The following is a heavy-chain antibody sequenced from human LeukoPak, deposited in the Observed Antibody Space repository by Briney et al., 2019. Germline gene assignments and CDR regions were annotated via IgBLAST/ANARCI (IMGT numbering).Heavy chain of an antibody. CDR2: ISPGGTNI. J-gene: IGHJ4*02. V-gene: IGHV3-48*03. CDR3: ARVGEDCYGTSCQRQFDY. CDR1: GFTISGYE. Sequence: GGSLRLSCAASGFTISGYEMNWVRQAPGKGVEWVSYISPGGTNIYYADSVKGRFTISRDNAKNSLYLQMNSLRAEDTAIYYCARVGEDCYGTSCQRQFDYWGQGTLVTVSS. D-gene: IGHD2-2*01.